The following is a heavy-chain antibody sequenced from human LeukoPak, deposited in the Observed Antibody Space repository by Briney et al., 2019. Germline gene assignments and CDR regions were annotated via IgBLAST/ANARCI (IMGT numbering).Heavy chain of an antibody. CDR1: GYTFTGYY. CDR3: ARDLDGDYFDY. Sequence: SVKVSCKASGYTFTGYYMHWVRQAPGQGLEWMGGIIPIFGTANYAQKFQGRVTITTDESTSTAYMELSSLRSEDTAVYYCARDLDGDYFDYWGQGTLVTVSS. J-gene: IGHJ4*02. CDR2: IIPIFGTA. D-gene: IGHD3/OR15-3a*01. V-gene: IGHV1-69*05.